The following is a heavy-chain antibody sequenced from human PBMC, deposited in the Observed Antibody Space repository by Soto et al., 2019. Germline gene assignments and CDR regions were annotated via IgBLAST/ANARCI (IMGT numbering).Heavy chain of an antibody. V-gene: IGHV1-69*13. CDR2: IIPIFGTA. CDR3: ARDIDYYGSGSYTYNWFDP. CDR1: GGTFSSYA. D-gene: IGHD3-10*01. J-gene: IGHJ5*02. Sequence: SVKVSCKASGGTFSSYAISWVRQAPGQGLEWMGGIIPIFGTANYAQKFQGRVTITADESTSTAYMELSSLRSEGTAVYYCARDIDYYGSGSYTYNWFDPWGQGTLVTVSS.